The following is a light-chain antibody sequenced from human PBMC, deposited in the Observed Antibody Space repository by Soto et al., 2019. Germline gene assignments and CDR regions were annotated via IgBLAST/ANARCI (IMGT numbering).Light chain of an antibody. Sequence: DIQMTQSPSSLSSSVGDIVTITCRASQSISSYLNWYQQKPWQAPKLLIYAASSLQSGVPSRFSGSGSGTAFTLTISSLQPEDFATYYCQQSYSTPWTFGQGTKVDIK. V-gene: IGKV1-39*01. CDR1: QSISSY. J-gene: IGKJ1*01. CDR2: AAS. CDR3: QQSYSTPWT.